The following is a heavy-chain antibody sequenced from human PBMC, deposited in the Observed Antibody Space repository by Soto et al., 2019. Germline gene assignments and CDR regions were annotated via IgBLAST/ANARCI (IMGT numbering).Heavy chain of an antibody. CDR1: GGSISSYY. V-gene: IGHV4-59*01. J-gene: IGHJ6*02. CDR2: IYYSGST. Sequence: XETLSLTCTVAGGSISSYYWSWIRQPPGKGLEWIGYIYYSGSTNYNPSLKSRVTISVDTSKNQFSLKLSSVTAADTAVYYCARDLVGYYGMDVWGQGPTVTVSS. CDR3: ARDLVGYYGMDV. D-gene: IGHD1-26*01.